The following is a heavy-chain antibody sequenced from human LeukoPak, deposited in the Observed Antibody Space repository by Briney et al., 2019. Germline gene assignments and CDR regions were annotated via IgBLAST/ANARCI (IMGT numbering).Heavy chain of an antibody. CDR1: SYSISNGYY. D-gene: IGHD2-2*01. J-gene: IGHJ6*03. Sequence: PSETLSLTCTVSSYSISNGYYWGWIRQPPGKGLEWIGSIYHSGNTYYNPSLKSRVTISVDTSKNQFSLKLSSVTAADTAVYYCARGLGGCSSTSCYGPSLDYYYMDAWGKGTTVTVSS. CDR2: IYHSGNT. V-gene: IGHV4-38-2*02. CDR3: ARGLGGCSSTSCYGPSLDYYYMDA.